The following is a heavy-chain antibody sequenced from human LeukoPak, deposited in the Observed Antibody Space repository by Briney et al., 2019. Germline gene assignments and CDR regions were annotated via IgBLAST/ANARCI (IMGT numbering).Heavy chain of an antibody. CDR1: RFTFSSYW. J-gene: IGHJ4*02. V-gene: IGHV3-7*01. D-gene: IGHD1-26*01. Sequence: GGSLRLSCAGSRFTFSSYWMSWVRQAPGKGLEWVANIKQDGSEKYYVDSVKGRFTISRDNAKNSLYLQMNSLRAEDTAVYYCARGEENFDYWGQGTLVTVSS. CDR3: ARGEENFDY. CDR2: IKQDGSEK.